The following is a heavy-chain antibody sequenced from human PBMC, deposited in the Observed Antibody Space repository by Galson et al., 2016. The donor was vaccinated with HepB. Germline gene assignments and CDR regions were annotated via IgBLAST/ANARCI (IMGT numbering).Heavy chain of an antibody. CDR2: ISAYNGDI. D-gene: IGHD6-19*01. CDR1: GYNFNNYG. CDR3: ARSSSGWFASDY. Sequence: SVKVSCKASGYNFNNYGIHWVRQAPGQGLEWMAWISAYNGDIRYAENFQGRVTVTTDTSTSTSYMELRSLRSDDTAVYYCARSSSGWFASDYWGQGTLVIVSS. J-gene: IGHJ4*02. V-gene: IGHV1-18*01.